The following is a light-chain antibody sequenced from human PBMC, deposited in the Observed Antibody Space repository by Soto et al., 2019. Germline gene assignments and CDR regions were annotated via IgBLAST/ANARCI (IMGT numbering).Light chain of an antibody. CDR3: QQSYSSPPT. CDR2: DAT. CDR1: QSISSY. J-gene: IGKJ1*01. Sequence: DIQMTQSPTSLPASVGGRVTITCRASQSISSYLNWYQQKPGKAPNLLIYDATNLQSGVPSRFSGSRSGPDFTLTISSLQPEDFAVYYCQQSYSSPPTFGQGTKVDIK. V-gene: IGKV1-39*01.